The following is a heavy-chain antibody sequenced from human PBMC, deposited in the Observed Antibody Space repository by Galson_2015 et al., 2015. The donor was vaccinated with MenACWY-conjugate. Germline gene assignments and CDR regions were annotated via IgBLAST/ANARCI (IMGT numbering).Heavy chain of an antibody. V-gene: IGHV4-59*12. Sequence: CTVSGGSISSYYWSWIRQPPEKGLEWIGSIYHSGSTHYNPSLTSRVTISLDTSKNQFSLKLSSVTAADTAVYYCARYCSGFSCPAPFDYWGQGTLVTVSS. J-gene: IGHJ4*02. CDR3: ARYCSGFSCPAPFDY. CDR2: IYHSGST. D-gene: IGHD2-15*01. CDR1: GGSISSYY.